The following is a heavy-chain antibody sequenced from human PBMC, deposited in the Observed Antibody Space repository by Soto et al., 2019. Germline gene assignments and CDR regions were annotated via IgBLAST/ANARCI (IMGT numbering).Heavy chain of an antibody. D-gene: IGHD2-2*01. CDR2: ISAYNGNT. J-gene: IGHJ5*02. Sequence: ASVKVSCQASGYTFTSYGISWVRQAPGQGFEWMGWISAYNGNTNYAQKLQGRVTMTTDTSTSTAYMELRSLRSDDTAVYYCARDAVVPAAPTSNWFDPWGQGTLVTVSS. CDR1: GYTFTSYG. V-gene: IGHV1-18*01. CDR3: ARDAVVPAAPTSNWFDP.